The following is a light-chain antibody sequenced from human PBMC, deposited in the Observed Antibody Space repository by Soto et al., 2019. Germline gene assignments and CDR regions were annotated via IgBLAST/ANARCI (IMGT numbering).Light chain of an antibody. CDR2: GAS. Sequence: EIVMTQSPATLSVSPGERATLSCRASQRVNSNLAWYQQKPGQAPRLLIYGASTRATGIPARFSGSGSGTEFTLTISSLQSEDFVVYYCQQYKNWPLTFGGGTKVAIK. CDR3: QQYKNWPLT. V-gene: IGKV3D-15*01. CDR1: QRVNSN. J-gene: IGKJ4*01.